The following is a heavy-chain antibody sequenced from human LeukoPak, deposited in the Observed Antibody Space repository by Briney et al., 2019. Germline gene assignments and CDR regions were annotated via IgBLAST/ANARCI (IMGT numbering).Heavy chain of an antibody. Sequence: GESLKISCKGSGYSFPSYWITWVRQMPGKGLEWMGRIDPSDSYTSYSPSFQGHVTISADKSISTAYLQWSSLKASDTAMYYCARSYSGHDYLDYWGQGTLVTVSS. V-gene: IGHV5-10-1*01. CDR1: GYSFPSYW. CDR2: IDPSDSYT. CDR3: ARSYSGHDYLDY. D-gene: IGHD5-12*01. J-gene: IGHJ4*02.